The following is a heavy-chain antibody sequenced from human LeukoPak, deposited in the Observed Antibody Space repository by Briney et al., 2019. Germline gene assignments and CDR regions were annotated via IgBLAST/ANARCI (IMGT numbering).Heavy chain of an antibody. CDR2: ISSSSSYI. Sequence: PGGSLRLSCAASGFTFSSYSMNWVRQAPGKGLEWVSSISSSSSYIYYADSVKGRFTISRDNAKNSLYLQMNSLRAEDTAVYYCARVRSGSYPIDYWGQGTLVTVSS. V-gene: IGHV3-21*01. J-gene: IGHJ4*02. CDR1: GFTFSSYS. D-gene: IGHD1-26*01. CDR3: ARVRSGSYPIDY.